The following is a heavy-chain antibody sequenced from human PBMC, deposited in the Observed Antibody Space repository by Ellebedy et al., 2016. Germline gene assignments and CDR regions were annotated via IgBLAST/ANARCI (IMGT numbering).Heavy chain of an antibody. CDR1: GFTFRNFF. CDR3: VRGWYSSGHCDVFAM. Sequence: GGSLRLXCATSGFTFRNFFMSWVRQTPGKGLEWVATISGDGGSTNFADSVKGRFTISRDNAQNTVYLQMNSLRLEDTAVYYCVRGWYSSGHCDVFAMWGQGTIVTVSS. J-gene: IGHJ3*02. D-gene: IGHD6-19*01. V-gene: IGHV3-23*01. CDR2: ISGDGGST.